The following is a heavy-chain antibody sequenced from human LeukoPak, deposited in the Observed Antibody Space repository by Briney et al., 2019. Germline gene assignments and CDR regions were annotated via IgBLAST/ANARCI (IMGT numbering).Heavy chain of an antibody. Sequence: SQTLSLTCTVSGGSVSSGDYYWSWIRHPPGKGLEWIGYIYYSGSTYYNPSLKSRVTISVDTSKNQFSLKLSSVTAADTAVYYCARVSDYVLVSGWFDPWGQGTLVTVSS. V-gene: IGHV4-30-4*01. J-gene: IGHJ5*02. CDR2: IYYSGST. CDR3: ARVSDYVLVSGWFDP. CDR1: GGSVSSGDYY. D-gene: IGHD5-12*01.